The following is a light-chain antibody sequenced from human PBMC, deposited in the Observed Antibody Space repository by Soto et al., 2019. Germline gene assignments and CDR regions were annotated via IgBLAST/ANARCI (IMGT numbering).Light chain of an antibody. CDR2: GAS. CDR3: QQYGSSGT. CDR1: ESVSRN. J-gene: IGKJ1*01. Sequence: VMTQSPGRVSVSSVESPTLSCRASESVSRNLAWYQQKPGQAPRLLIYGASNRATGIPDRFSGSGSGTDFTLTISRLEPEDFAVYYCQQYGSSGTFGQGTKVDIK. V-gene: IGKV3-20*01.